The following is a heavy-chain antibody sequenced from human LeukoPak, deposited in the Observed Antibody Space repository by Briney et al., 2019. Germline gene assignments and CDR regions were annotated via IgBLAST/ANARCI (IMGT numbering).Heavy chain of an antibody. D-gene: IGHD2-2*02. V-gene: IGHV1-2*02. Sequence: GASVKVSCKASGYTFTAYYMHWVRQAPGQGLEWMGWINPNSGGTVYAQNFQGRVTMTRDTSISTAYMELNRLRSDDTAVYYCARGPAAIQGRGRHWFDPWGQGTLVTVSS. CDR2: INPNSGGT. CDR1: GYTFTAYY. J-gene: IGHJ5*02. CDR3: ARGPAAIQGRGRHWFDP.